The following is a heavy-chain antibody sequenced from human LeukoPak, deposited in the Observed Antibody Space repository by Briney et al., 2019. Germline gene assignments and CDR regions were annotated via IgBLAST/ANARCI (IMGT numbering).Heavy chain of an antibody. CDR2: IYHSGST. D-gene: IGHD1-1*01. V-gene: IGHV4-4*02. Sequence: PSETLSLTCAVSGGSISSSNWWSWVRQPPGKGLEWIGEIYHSGSTNYNPSLKSRVTISVDKSKNQFSLKLSSVTAADTAVYYCAGDVMSTALDAFDVWGQGTMVTVSS. J-gene: IGHJ3*01. CDR1: GGSISSSNW. CDR3: AGDVMSTALDAFDV.